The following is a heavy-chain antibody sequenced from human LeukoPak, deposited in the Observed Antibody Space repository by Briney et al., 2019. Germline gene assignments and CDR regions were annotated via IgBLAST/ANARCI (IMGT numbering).Heavy chain of an antibody. V-gene: IGHV6-1*01. Sequence: SQTLSLTCAISGDSVSSNSAAWNWIRQSPSRGLEWLGRTYYRSKWYNDYAVSVKSRITINPDTSKNQFSLQLNSVTPEDTAVYYCARGGDGAGSHYYYYMDVWGKGTTVTVSS. CDR3: ARGGDGAGSHYYYYMDV. CDR2: TYYRSKWYN. J-gene: IGHJ6*03. D-gene: IGHD2-15*01. CDR1: GDSVSSNSAA.